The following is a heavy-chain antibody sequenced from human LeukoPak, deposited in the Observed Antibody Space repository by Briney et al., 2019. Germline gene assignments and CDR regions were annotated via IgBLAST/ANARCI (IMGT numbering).Heavy chain of an antibody. CDR3: AKALTTRGYYGMDV. J-gene: IGHJ6*02. D-gene: IGHD1-1*01. CDR2: ISGSGGST. V-gene: IGHV3-23*01. Sequence: PGGSLRLSCAASGFTFSSYAMSWVRQAPGKGLEWVSAISGSGGSTYYANSVKGRFTISRDNSKNTLYLQMNSLRAEDTAVYYCAKALTTRGYYGMDVWGQGTTVTVSS. CDR1: GFTFSSYA.